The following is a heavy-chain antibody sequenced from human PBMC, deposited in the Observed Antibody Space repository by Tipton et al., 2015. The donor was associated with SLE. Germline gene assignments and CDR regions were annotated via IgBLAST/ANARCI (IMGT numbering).Heavy chain of an antibody. J-gene: IGHJ4*02. D-gene: IGHD1-26*01. CDR3: ARVGFYFDY. CDR1: GGSLTGHY. V-gene: IGHV4-34*01. Sequence: TLSLTCAVSGGSLTGHYWSWIRQPPGKGLEWIAEINHSGSTNYNPSLKSRVTISEDTSKKQFSLKLSSVTAADTAVYYCARVGFYFDYWGQGTLVTVSS. CDR2: INHSGST.